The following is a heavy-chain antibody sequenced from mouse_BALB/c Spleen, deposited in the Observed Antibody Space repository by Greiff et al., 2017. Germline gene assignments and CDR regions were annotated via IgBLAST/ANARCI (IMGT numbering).Heavy chain of an antibody. CDR1: GFNIKDTY. D-gene: IGHD2-14*01. J-gene: IGHJ2*01. CDR3: ARSRKSYRYAFDD. CDR2: IDPANGNT. V-gene: IGHV14-3*02. Sequence: VQLQQSGAELVKPGASVKLSCTASGFNIKDTYMHWVKQRPEQGLEWIGRIDPANGNTKYDPKFQGKATITADTSSNTAYLQLSSLTSEDTAVYYCARSRKSYRYAFDDWGQGTTLTVSS.